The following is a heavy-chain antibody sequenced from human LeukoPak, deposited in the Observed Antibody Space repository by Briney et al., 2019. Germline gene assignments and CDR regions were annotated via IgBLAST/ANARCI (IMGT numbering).Heavy chain of an antibody. CDR3: AKVQPVVPAALYYYYYGMDV. V-gene: IGHV3-23*01. Sequence: PGGSLRLSCAASGFTFGSYAMSWVRQAPGKGLEWVSAISGSGGSTYYADSVKGRFTISRDNSKNTLYLQMNSLRAEDTAVYYCAKVQPVVPAALYYYYYGMDVWGQGTTVTVSS. CDR2: ISGSGGST. CDR1: GFTFGSYA. J-gene: IGHJ6*02. D-gene: IGHD2-2*01.